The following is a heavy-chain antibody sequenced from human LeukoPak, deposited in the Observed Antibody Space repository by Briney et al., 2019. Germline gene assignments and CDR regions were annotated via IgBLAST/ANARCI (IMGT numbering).Heavy chain of an antibody. CDR1: GFTFSSYW. J-gene: IGHJ4*02. CDR2: IIQDGSEK. D-gene: IGHD1-7*01. CDR3: ARGWNSDYFDY. Sequence: PGGSLRLSCEASGFTFSSYWMGWVRQAPGKGLEWVANIIQDGSEKYYVDSVKGRFTISRDNAKNSLYLQMNSLRAEDTAVYYCARGWNSDYFDYWGQGTLVAVSS. V-gene: IGHV3-7*04.